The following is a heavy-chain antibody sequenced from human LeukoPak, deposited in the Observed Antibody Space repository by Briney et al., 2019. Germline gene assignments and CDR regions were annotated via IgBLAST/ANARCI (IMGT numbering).Heavy chain of an antibody. Sequence: SETLSLTCTVSGGSISSSSYYWGWIRQPPGKGLEWIGSIYYSGSTYYNPSLKSRVTISVDTSKNQFSLKLSSVTAADTAVYYCARVGSLRVFDYWGQGTLVTASS. CDR3: ARVGSLRVFDY. V-gene: IGHV4-39*01. J-gene: IGHJ4*02. CDR1: GGSISSSSYY. CDR2: IYYSGST. D-gene: IGHD3-10*01.